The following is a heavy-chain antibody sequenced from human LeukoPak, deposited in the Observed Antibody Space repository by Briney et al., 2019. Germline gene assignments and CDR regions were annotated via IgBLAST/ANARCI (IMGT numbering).Heavy chain of an antibody. V-gene: IGHV4-59*08. D-gene: IGHD6-13*01. CDR1: GDSISSYY. Sequence: SETLSLTCTVSGDSISSYYWSWIRQPPGKGLEWIGYFYYSGSTNYNPSLKSRVTISVDTSKNQFSLKLSSVTAADTAVYYCARHRQQLVPFEYWGQGTLVTVSS. J-gene: IGHJ4*02. CDR3: ARHRQQLVPFEY. CDR2: FYYSGST.